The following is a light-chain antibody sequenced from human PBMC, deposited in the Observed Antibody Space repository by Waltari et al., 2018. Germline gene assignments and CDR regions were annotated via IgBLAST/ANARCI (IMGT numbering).Light chain of an antibody. Sequence: EKVMTQSPATLSVSPGERATISCRASQSVRSNLAWYQQKPGQAPRLLIYGASTRATGIPARFSGSGSGTEFTLTISSLQSEDFAVYYCQQYNNWPRSTFGQGTKVEIK. CDR2: GAS. CDR1: QSVRSN. J-gene: IGKJ1*01. V-gene: IGKV3-15*01. CDR3: QQYNNWPRST.